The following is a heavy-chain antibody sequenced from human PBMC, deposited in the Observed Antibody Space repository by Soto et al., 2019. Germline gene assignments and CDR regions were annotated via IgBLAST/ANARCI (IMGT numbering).Heavy chain of an antibody. CDR2: IDTDGGGT. CDR3: ATVFDL. J-gene: IGHJ5*02. CDR1: GFTLGSHR. Sequence: DVQLVESGGGLVQPGGSLRVSCAASGFTLGSHRIHWVRQPPGKGLEWVLRIDTDGGGTSYADSVKGRFTISTDNAKNTVYLQMNGLRAEDTAVYYCATVFDLWGQGTLVTVSS. V-gene: IGHV3-74*01.